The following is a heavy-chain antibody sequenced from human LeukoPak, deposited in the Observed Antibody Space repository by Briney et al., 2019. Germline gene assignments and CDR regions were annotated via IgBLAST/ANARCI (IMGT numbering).Heavy chain of an antibody. CDR1: GFSFSSCA. D-gene: IGHD1-26*01. V-gene: IGHV3-23*01. Sequence: GGSLRLSCAASGFSFSSCAMSWVRQAPGKGPQWVSGVSDDGNSRYYADSLKGRFTISRDNAKNSLYLQMNSLRAEDTAVYYCARVVGASRPFDYWGQGTLVTVSS. CDR3: ARVVGASRPFDY. J-gene: IGHJ4*02. CDR2: VSDDGNSR.